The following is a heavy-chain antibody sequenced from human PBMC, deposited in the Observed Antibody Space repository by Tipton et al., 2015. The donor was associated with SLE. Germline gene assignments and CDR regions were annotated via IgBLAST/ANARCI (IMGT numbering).Heavy chain of an antibody. CDR1: GFAFSTYA. D-gene: IGHD6-19*01. V-gene: IGHV3-23*05. J-gene: IGHJ4*02. CDR2: INSGGST. Sequence: SLRLSCAASGFAFSTYAMSWVRQAPGKGLEWVSTINSGGSTYYADSVKGRFTISRDNSKNTLFLQMDSLRAEDTAVYYCANVDISGWYYFDYWGQGTLVTVSS. CDR3: ANVDISGWYYFDY.